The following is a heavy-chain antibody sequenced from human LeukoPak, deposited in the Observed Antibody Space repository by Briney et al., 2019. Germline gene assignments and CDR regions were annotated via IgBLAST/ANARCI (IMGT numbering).Heavy chain of an antibody. CDR3: ARAGGLNYMTKYYYYYMDV. CDR1: GFTFSSYG. D-gene: IGHD4-11*01. V-gene: IGHV3-33*01. Sequence: PGGSLRLSCAASGFTFSSYGMHWVRRAPGKGLEWVAVIWYDGSNKYYADSVKGRFTISRDNSKNTLYLQMNSLRAEDTAVYYCARAGGLNYMTKYYYYYMDVWGKGTTVTVSS. J-gene: IGHJ6*03. CDR2: IWYDGSNK.